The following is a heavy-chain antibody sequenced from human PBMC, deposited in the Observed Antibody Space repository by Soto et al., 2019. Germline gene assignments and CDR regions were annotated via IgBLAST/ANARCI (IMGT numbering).Heavy chain of an antibody. D-gene: IGHD3-22*01. CDR1: ELTFSSYG. V-gene: IGHV3-21*01. J-gene: IGHJ4*02. Sequence: GGSLRLSSAASELTFSSYGMNWVRQAPGKGLEWVSAISSSTSFIHYANSVKGRFTISSDNAKNSLYLQMNSLRAEDTAMYYCAIVYYDRIGFHFDSWGQGTLASVYS. CDR2: ISSSTSFI. CDR3: AIVYYDRIGFHFDS.